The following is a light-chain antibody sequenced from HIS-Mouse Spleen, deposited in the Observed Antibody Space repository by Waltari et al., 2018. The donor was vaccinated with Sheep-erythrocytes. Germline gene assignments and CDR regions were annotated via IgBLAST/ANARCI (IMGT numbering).Light chain of an antibody. CDR3: YSTDSSGNHRV. J-gene: IGLJ3*02. V-gene: IGLV3-10*01. CDR1: ALPKKY. Sequence: SYELTQPPSVSVSPGQTARITCSGDALPKKYAYWYQQKSGQAPVLVIYEDSKRPPGIPESFSGSSSGTMATLTISGAQVEDDADYYCYSTDSSGNHRVFGGGTKLTVL. CDR2: EDS.